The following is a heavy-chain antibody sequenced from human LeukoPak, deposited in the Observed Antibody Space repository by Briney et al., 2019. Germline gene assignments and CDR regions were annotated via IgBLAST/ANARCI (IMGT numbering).Heavy chain of an antibody. CDR2: IRSNSDGGTI. D-gene: IGHD3-22*01. CDR3: ATDFYDST. V-gene: IGHV3-15*07. Sequence: PGGSLRLSCATSGFTFSNAWMNWVRQAPGKGLEWVGRIRSNSDGGTIDYAAPVKGRFTLSRDDSKTTLYLQMNSLQAEDTAVYYCATDFYDSTWGQGTLVTVSS. CDR1: GFTFSNAW. J-gene: IGHJ5*02.